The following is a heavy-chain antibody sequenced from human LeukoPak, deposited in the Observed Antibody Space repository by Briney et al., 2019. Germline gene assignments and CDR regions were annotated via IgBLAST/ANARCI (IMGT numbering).Heavy chain of an antibody. CDR3: ARGIAVAVALGDY. V-gene: IGHV3-21*01. Sequence: GGSLRLSCAASGFTFSSYSMNWVRQAPGKGLEWVSSISSSSSYIYYADSVKGRFTISRDNAKNSLYLQMNSLRAEDTAVYYCARGIAVAVALGDYWGQGTLVTVSS. CDR1: GFTFSSYS. CDR2: ISSSSSYI. J-gene: IGHJ4*02. D-gene: IGHD6-19*01.